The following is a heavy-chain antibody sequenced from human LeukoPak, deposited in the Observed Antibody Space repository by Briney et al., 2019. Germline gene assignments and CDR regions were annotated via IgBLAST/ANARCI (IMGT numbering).Heavy chain of an antibody. CDR2: IYYSGST. J-gene: IGHJ2*01. CDR3: ARLDLDWYFDL. Sequence: PSETLSLTCTVSGGPIGSSNYHWGWIGQPPGTGLAGIGSIYYSGSTYYNPSLKSRVTISVDTSKNQFSLKLTSVTAADTAVYYCARLDLDWYFDLWGRGTLVTVSS. V-gene: IGHV4-39*01. D-gene: IGHD3-3*01. CDR1: GGPIGSSNYH.